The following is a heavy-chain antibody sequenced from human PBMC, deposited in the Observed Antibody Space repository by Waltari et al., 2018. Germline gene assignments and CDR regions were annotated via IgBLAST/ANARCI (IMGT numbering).Heavy chain of an antibody. Sequence: QVQLQESGPGLVKPSETLSLTCTVSGGPISSYYWSWIRQPAGKGLEWIGRIYTSGSTNYTPSLKSRVTMSVDTSKNQFSLKLSSVTAADTAVYYCARVHYRITMVRGVDTGFCWFDPWGQGTLVTVSS. D-gene: IGHD3-10*01. CDR2: IYTSGST. V-gene: IGHV4-4*07. CDR3: ARVHYRITMVRGVDTGFCWFDP. CDR1: GGPISSYY. J-gene: IGHJ5*02.